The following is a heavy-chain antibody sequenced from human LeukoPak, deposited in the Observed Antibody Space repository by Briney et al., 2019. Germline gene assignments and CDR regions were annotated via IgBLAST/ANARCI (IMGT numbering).Heavy chain of an antibody. J-gene: IGHJ3*02. Sequence: GRSLRLSCAASGFTFDDYAMHWVRQAPGKGLEGVSGISWNSGSIGYADSVKGRFTISRDNAKNSLYLQMNSLRAEDMALYYCAKDIGALYCSGGSCSGAFDIWGQGTMVTVSS. D-gene: IGHD2-15*01. CDR3: AKDIGALYCSGGSCSGAFDI. CDR2: ISWNSGSI. V-gene: IGHV3-9*03. CDR1: GFTFDDYA.